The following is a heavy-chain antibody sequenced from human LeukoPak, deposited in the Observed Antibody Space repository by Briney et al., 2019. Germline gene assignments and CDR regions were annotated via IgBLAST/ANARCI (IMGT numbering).Heavy chain of an antibody. D-gene: IGHD6-13*01. CDR1: GFTFNTYG. CDR2: IWYDGSNK. V-gene: IGHV3-33*01. Sequence: GGSLRLSCAASGFTFNTYGMHWVRQAPGKGLEWMAVIWYDGSNKYYADSVKGRLTISRDDSKNTLYLQMNSLRAEDTAVYYCARAGYSSSWYNLLDYWSQGTLVTVSS. J-gene: IGHJ4*02. CDR3: ARAGYSSSWYNLLDY.